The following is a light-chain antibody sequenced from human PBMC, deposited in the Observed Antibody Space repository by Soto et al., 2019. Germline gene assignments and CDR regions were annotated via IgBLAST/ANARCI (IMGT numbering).Light chain of an antibody. CDR1: SSDVGDYNY. J-gene: IGLJ1*01. CDR3: SSYAGSNNYV. Sequence: QSVLTQPPSASGSPGQSVTISCTGTSSDVGDYNYVAWYQQYPGKAPKVMIYEVSKRPSGVPDRFSGSKSDNTASLTVSGLQAEDEADYYCSSYAGSNNYVFGTGTKVTVL. CDR2: EVS. V-gene: IGLV2-8*01.